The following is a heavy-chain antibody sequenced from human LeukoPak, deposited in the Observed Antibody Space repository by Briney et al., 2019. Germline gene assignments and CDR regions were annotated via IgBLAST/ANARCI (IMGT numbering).Heavy chain of an antibody. CDR1: GFIFSSYG. CDR2: ISYDGSNK. V-gene: IGHV3-33*06. Sequence: GGPLRLSCAASGFIFSSYGMHWVRQAPGKGLEWVAVISYDGSNKYYADSVKGRFTISRDNSKNKLYLQMNSLRAEDTAVYYCAKVLDQYRDGPLIDYWGQGTLVTVSS. CDR3: AKVLDQYRDGPLIDY. D-gene: IGHD5-24*01. J-gene: IGHJ4*02.